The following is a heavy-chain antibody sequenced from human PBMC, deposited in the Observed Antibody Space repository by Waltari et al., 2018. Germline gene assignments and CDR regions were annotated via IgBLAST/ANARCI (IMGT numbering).Heavy chain of an antibody. CDR2: IYRGGST. CDR1: GFTVSSNY. CDR3: ARAEVISFFDF. V-gene: IGHV3-53*01. D-gene: IGHD3-16*02. J-gene: IGHJ4*02. Sequence: EVQLVESGGGLIQPGGALRLSCAASGFTVSSNYMSWVRQAPGKGLGWVSVIYRGGSTSYADSVKGRFTISRDNSKNTWYLQMNSLRAEDTAVYYCARAEVISFFDFWGQGTLVTVSS.